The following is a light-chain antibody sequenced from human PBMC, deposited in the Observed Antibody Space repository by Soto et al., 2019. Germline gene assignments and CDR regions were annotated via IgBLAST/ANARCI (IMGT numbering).Light chain of an antibody. CDR3: SSYTSSSTSRV. CDR2: DVS. J-gene: IGLJ1*01. Sequence: QSVLTQPASVSGSPGQSITISCTGTSSDIGGYNYVSWYQQHPGKAPKLVIHDVSNRPSGVSNRFSGSKSGYTASLTISGLQAEDEADYYCSSYTSSSTSRVFGTGTKVTVL. V-gene: IGLV2-14*01. CDR1: SSDIGGYNY.